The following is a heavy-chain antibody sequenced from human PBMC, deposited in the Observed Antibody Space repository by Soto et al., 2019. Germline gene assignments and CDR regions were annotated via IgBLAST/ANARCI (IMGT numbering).Heavy chain of an antibody. CDR2: ISAYNGNT. V-gene: IGHV1-18*01. D-gene: IGHD3-10*01. CDR3: ARDRITMVRGVIITEPYDYCYGMDV. J-gene: IGHJ6*02. Sequence: QVQLVQSGAEVKKPGASVKVSCKASGYTFTSYGISWVRQAPGQGLEWMGWISAYNGNTNYAQKLQGRVTMTTDTSTSTGYMELRSLKSNDTAVYYCARDRITMVRGVIITEPYDYCYGMDVLGQGTTVTVFS. CDR1: GYTFTSYG.